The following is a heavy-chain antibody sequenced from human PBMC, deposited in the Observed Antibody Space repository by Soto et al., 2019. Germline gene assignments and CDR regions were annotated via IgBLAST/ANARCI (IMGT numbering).Heavy chain of an antibody. J-gene: IGHJ4*02. CDR1: GFTFSSCH. V-gene: IGHV3-30*18. D-gene: IGHD2-15*01. CDR2: ISNDGSKQ. CDR3: AKDRVVTFVGSHFDY. Sequence: GGSLRLSCAVSGFTFSSCHIHWVRQTPGKGLEWVALISNDGSKQYYAGSVKGRFTISRDNSKDTLYLQMNGLRAEDTAVYYCAKDRVVTFVGSHFDYWGQGTLGTVSS.